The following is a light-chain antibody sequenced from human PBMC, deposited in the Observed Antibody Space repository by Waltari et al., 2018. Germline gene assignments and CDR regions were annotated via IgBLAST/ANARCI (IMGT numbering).Light chain of an antibody. CDR2: KDT. CDR1: ALPKQY. CDR3: QSADISSSYRV. Sequence: SHDLTQPPSVSVSPGQTARITCSGDALPKQYAYWFQKKPGQAPVLVIYKDTERPSGTPERFSGSSSGTTVTLTISGVQADDEADYYCQSADISSSYRVFGGGTKLSVL. V-gene: IGLV3-25*03. J-gene: IGLJ3*02.